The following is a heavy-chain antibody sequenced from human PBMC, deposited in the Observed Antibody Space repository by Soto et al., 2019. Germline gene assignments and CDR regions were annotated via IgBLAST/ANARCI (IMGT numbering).Heavy chain of an antibody. CDR2: IHYSGFT. D-gene: IGHD3-3*01. Sequence: QVQLQESGPGLVKPSETLSLTCTVSGDSINDYYWTWIRQPPGAGLEWIGYIHYSGFTNYNPSLKSRVTISMDTSKNQFFLKLTSMAAADTAVYYCARRWSGIDFWGQGTLVTVSS. CDR1: GDSINDYY. J-gene: IGHJ4*02. CDR3: ARRWSGIDF. V-gene: IGHV4-59*01.